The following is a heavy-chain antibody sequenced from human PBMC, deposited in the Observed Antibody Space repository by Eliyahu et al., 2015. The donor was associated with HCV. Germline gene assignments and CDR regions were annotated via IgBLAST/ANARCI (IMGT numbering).Heavy chain of an antibody. Sequence: QVQLVQSGDEVKKPGASVKVSCKTSGYXFKTXGITWVRQAPGQGLEWMGWIRIYKGNTNYAQNLQDRITMSTDAYTNTAYMELGSLRSDDTAVYYCARETVLGVASYPLDYWGQGTLVSVSA. J-gene: IGHJ4*02. CDR1: GYXFKTXG. CDR2: IRIYKGNT. CDR3: ARETVLGVASYPLDY. V-gene: IGHV1-18*01. D-gene: IGHD2-8*02.